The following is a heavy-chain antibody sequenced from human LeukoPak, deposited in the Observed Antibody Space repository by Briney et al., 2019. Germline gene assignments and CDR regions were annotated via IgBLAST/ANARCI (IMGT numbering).Heavy chain of an antibody. CDR1: GGSISSYY. CDR2: IYYSGST. D-gene: IGHD3-3*01. Sequence: SSETLSLTCTVSGGSISSYYWSWIRQPPGEGLEWIGYIYYSGSTNYNPSLKSRVTISVDTSKNQFSLKLSSVTAADTAVYYCARDRYDSYPMDVWGQGTTVTVSS. CDR3: ARDRYDSYPMDV. J-gene: IGHJ6*02. V-gene: IGHV4-59*12.